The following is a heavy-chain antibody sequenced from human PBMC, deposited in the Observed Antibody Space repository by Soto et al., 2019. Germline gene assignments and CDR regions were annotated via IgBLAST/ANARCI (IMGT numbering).Heavy chain of an antibody. CDR2: ISSSSSYI. D-gene: IGHD3-22*01. V-gene: IGHV3-21*01. Sequence: PGGSLRLSCAASGFTFSSYSTNWVRQAPGKGLEWVSSISSSSSYIYYADSVKGRFTISRDNAKNSLYLQMNSLRAEDTAVYYCARGSYYDSSGYYYRPEYFQHWGQGTLVTVSS. J-gene: IGHJ1*01. CDR1: GFTFSSYS. CDR3: ARGSYYDSSGYYYRPEYFQH.